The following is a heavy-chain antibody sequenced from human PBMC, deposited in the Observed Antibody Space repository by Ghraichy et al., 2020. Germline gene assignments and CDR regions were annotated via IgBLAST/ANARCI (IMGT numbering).Heavy chain of an antibody. Sequence: LSLTCTVSGGSISNYYWSWIRQPPGQGLEWIAYISYIGSTSYNASLRSRVTVSVDTSKNQFSLKLTSVTAADTAVYYCARDSGYGDYYYSGMDVWGQGTTVTVSS. J-gene: IGHJ6*02. D-gene: IGHD4-17*01. CDR3: ARDSGYGDYYYSGMDV. CDR1: GGSISNYY. V-gene: IGHV4-59*01. CDR2: ISYIGST.